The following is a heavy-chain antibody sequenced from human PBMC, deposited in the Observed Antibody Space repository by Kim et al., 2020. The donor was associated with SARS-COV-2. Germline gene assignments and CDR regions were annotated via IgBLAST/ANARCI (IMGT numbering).Heavy chain of an antibody. D-gene: IGHD3-22*01. J-gene: IGHJ4*02. V-gene: IGHV3-9*01. Sequence: GKVRFTISGDNAKNSLYLQMNSLRAEDTALYYCAKATGYDSSGYPTVFDYWGQGTLVTVSS. CDR3: AKATGYDSSGYPTVFDY.